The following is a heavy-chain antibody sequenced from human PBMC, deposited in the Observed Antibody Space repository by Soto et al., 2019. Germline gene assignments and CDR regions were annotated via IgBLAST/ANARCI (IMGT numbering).Heavy chain of an antibody. D-gene: IGHD2-15*01. CDR1: GFTFSSYE. J-gene: IGHJ6*02. CDR3: ARGCSGGSCSWGYYYYYGMDV. CDR2: ISSSGSTI. Sequence: GSLRLSCAASGFTFSSYEMNWVRQAPGKGLEWVSYISSSGSTIYYADSVKGRFTISRDNAKNSLYLQMDSLRAEDTAVYYCARGCSGGSCSWGYYYYYGMDVWGQGTTVTVSS. V-gene: IGHV3-48*03.